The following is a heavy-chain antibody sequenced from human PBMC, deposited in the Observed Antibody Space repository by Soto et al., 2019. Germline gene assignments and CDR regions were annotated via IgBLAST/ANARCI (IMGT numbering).Heavy chain of an antibody. CDR2: IKEDGTEQ. CDR3: AITTSTVSYWFDP. CDR1: GFSFSGYW. J-gene: IGHJ5*02. Sequence: PGGSLRLSCAASGFSFSGYWMSWVRRAPGKGPEWVANIKEDGTEQHYVDSVKGRFTISRDNSENSLFLQMNNLRAEDSAIYYCAITTSTVSYWFDPWGPGTQVTVSS. D-gene: IGHD4-4*01. V-gene: IGHV3-7*03.